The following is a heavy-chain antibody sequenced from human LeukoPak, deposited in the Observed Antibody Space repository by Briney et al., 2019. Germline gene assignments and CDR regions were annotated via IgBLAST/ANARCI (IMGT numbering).Heavy chain of an antibody. CDR3: ARVDIAAPPYWFDP. V-gene: IGHV6-1*01. Sequence: SQTLSLTCAISGDSVSSNSAAWNWIRQSPSRGLEWLGRTYYRSKWYNDYAVSVRSRITINPDTSKNQFSLQLNSVTPEDTAVYYCARVDIAAPPYWFDPWGQGTLVTVSS. CDR1: GDSVSSNSAA. J-gene: IGHJ5*02. CDR2: TYYRSKWYN. D-gene: IGHD6-13*01.